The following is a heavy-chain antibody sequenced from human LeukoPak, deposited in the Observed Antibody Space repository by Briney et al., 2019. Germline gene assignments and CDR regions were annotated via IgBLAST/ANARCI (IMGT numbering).Heavy chain of an antibody. CDR1: GYIFTDYY. D-gene: IGHD4-23*01. CDR2: FNPASGGT. J-gene: IGHJ3*02. Sequence: ASVKVSCKASGYIFTDYYMHWVRQAPGQGLEWMGWFNPASGGTKYAQKFQGRVTITRDTSINTAYMELSSLGLDDTAVYYCARGLYYGGNQRAHDAFDIWGQGTLVTV. V-gene: IGHV1-2*02. CDR3: ARGLYYGGNQRAHDAFDI.